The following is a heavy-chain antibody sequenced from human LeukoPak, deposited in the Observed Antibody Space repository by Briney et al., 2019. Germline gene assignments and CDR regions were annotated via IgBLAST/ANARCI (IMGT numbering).Heavy chain of an antibody. CDR2: ITGGSTTI. J-gene: IGHJ4*02. Sequence: GGSLRLSCAASGFTFRSYNMNWVRQAPGKGLEWVSYITGGSTTIYYADSVKGRFTISRDNAKNSLYLQMNSLRAEDTAVYYCARDLWAGDIVVVPAAPVDYWGQGTLVTVSS. CDR3: ARDLWAGDIVVVPAAPVDY. D-gene: IGHD2-2*01. V-gene: IGHV3-48*01. CDR1: GFTFRSYN.